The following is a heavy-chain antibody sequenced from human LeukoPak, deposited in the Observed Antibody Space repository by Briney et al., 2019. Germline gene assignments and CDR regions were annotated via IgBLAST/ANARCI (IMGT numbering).Heavy chain of an antibody. D-gene: IGHD6-19*01. J-gene: IGHJ4*02. CDR2: IIPIFGTA. V-gene: IGHV1-69*05. Sequence: ASVKVSCKVSGGTFSSYAISWVRQAPGLGLEWMGGIIPIFGTANYAQKFQGRVTITTDESTSTAYMELSSLRSEDTAVYYCASVPEQWLLFDYWGQGTLVTVSS. CDR1: GGTFSSYA. CDR3: ASVPEQWLLFDY.